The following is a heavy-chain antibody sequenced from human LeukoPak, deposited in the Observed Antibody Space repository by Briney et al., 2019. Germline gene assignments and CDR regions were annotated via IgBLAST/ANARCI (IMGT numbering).Heavy chain of an antibody. V-gene: IGHV1-69*13. Sequence: SVKVSCKASGGTFSSYAISWVRQAPGQGLEWMGGIIPIFGTANYAQKFQGRVTITADESTSTAYMELSSLRSEDTAVYYCARPQGIAAAYNDAFDIWGQGTMVTVSS. CDR3: ARPQGIAAAYNDAFDI. CDR2: IIPIFGTA. D-gene: IGHD6-13*01. J-gene: IGHJ3*02. CDR1: GGTFSSYA.